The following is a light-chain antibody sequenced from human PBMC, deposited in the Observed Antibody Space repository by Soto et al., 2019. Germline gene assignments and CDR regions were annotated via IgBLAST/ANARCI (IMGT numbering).Light chain of an antibody. J-gene: IGKJ1*01. V-gene: IGKV3-20*01. CDR2: YAY. CDR1: QSVTGNF. Sequence: IVLTQSPGTLSLSPGETATLSCRADQSVTGNFLAWYQQKPGQAPRLLISYAYNRATGIPDRFSGSGSGTDFTLTISRLEPEDFAVYYCQQYGSSPQTFGQGTKVDIK. CDR3: QQYGSSPQT.